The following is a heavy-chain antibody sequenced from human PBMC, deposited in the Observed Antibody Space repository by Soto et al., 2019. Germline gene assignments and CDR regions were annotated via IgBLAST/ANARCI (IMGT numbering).Heavy chain of an antibody. CDR1: GGTFSSYT. CDR2: IIPILGIA. J-gene: IGHJ3*02. D-gene: IGHD6-19*01. CDR3: ARGKAVAGYAFDI. V-gene: IGHV1-69*02. Sequence: QVQLVQSGAEVKKPASSVKVSCKASGGTFSSYTISWVRQAPGQGLEWMGRIIPILGIANYARKIQGRVTITADKSTSTAYMELSSLRSEDTAVYYCARGKAVAGYAFDIWGQGTMVTVSS.